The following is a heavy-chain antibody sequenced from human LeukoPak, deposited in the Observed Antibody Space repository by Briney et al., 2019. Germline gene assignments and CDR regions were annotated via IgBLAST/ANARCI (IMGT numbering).Heavy chain of an antibody. Sequence: ASVNVSCKASGYTFTSYGISWVRQAPGQGLEWMGWISTYNGNTNYAQKLQGRVTMTTDTSTSTAYMELSRLRSENTAVYYCARSVVVSMYYDFWSGYGRTYYMDVWGKGTTVTVSS. V-gene: IGHV1-18*01. J-gene: IGHJ6*03. D-gene: IGHD3-3*01. CDR2: ISTYNGNT. CDR1: GYTFTSYG. CDR3: ARSVVVSMYYDFWSGYGRTYYMDV.